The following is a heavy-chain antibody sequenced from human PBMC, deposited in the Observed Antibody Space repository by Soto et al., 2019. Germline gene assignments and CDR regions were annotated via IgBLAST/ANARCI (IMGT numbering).Heavy chain of an antibody. CDR2: IIPIFGTA. V-gene: IGHV1-69*13. J-gene: IGHJ5*02. CDR3: ARGRCSSTSCYYWFDP. CDR1: GGTFSSYS. Sequence: SVKVSCKASGGTFSSYSISWVRQAPGQGLEWMGGIIPIFGTANYAQKFQGRVTITADESTSTAYMELSSLRSEDTAVYYCARGRCSSTSCYYWFDPWGQGTLVTVSS. D-gene: IGHD2-2*01.